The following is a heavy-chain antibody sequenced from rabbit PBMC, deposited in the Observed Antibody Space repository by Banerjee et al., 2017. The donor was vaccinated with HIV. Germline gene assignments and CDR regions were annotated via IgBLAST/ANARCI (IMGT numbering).Heavy chain of an antibody. CDR2: IYGGSSGDT. CDR1: GLDFSSSYW. CDR3: ARDLAGVVGWNFGL. V-gene: IGHV1S40*01. Sequence: QSLVESGGDLVKPGASLTLTCTASGLDFSSSYWICWVRQAPGKGLEWSACIYGGSSGDTYYASWAKGRFTISKTSSTTVSLQMTSLTAADTATYFCARDLAGVVGWNFGLWGPGTLVTVS. D-gene: IGHD4-1*01. J-gene: IGHJ4*01.